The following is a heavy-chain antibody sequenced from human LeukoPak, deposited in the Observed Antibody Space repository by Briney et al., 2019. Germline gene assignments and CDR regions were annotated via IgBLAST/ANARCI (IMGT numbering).Heavy chain of an antibody. CDR2: IYYSGST. CDR1: GGSISSYY. J-gene: IGHJ4*02. CDR3: TRGAPVGSSREFDY. Sequence: SETLSLTCTVSGGSISSYYWSWIRQPPGKGLEWIGYIYYSGSTNYNPSLKSRVTISVDTSKNQFSLQLNSVTPEDTAVYYCTRGAPVGSSREFDYWGQGTLVTVSS. V-gene: IGHV4-59*12. D-gene: IGHD5-24*01.